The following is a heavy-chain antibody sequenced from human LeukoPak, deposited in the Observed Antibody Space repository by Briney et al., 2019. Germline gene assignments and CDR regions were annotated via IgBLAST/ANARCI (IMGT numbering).Heavy chain of an antibody. CDR2: ISAYNGNT. CDR3: ARETPYGDYGPDPVDSAYYYYGMDA. CDR1: GYTFTSYG. J-gene: IGHJ6*02. V-gene: IGHV1-18*01. D-gene: IGHD4-17*01. Sequence: GASVKVSCKASGYTFTSYGISWVRQAPGQGLEWMGWISAYNGNTNYAQKLQGRVTMTTDTSTSTAYMELRSLRSDDTAVYYCARETPYGDYGPDPVDSAYYYYGMDAWGQGTTVTVSS.